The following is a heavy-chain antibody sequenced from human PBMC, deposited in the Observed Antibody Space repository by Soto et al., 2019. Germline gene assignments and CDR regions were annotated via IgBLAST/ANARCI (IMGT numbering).Heavy chain of an antibody. Sequence: PSETLSLTCTVSGGSISSGDYYWSWIRQHPGKGLEWIGYISYSGSTYYNPSLKSRVTISADTSKNQFSLKLSSVTAADTAVYYCARRSAAGIQYDYWGQGTLVTVSS. CDR2: ISYSGST. CDR3: ARRSAAGIQYDY. J-gene: IGHJ4*02. D-gene: IGHD6-13*01. V-gene: IGHV4-31*03. CDR1: GGSISSGDYY.